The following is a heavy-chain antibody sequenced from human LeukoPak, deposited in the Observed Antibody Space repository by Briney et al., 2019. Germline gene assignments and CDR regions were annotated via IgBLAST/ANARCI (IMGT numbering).Heavy chain of an antibody. V-gene: IGHV3-7*01. J-gene: IGHJ4*02. D-gene: IGHD2/OR15-2a*01. Sequence: EGSLRLSCAASGVTFSNYWMNWVRQDPWKCPEWVAIIKKDGIEKYYVDSVKGRFTISRDNAKNSLYLQMNSLRADDTAVYFCAGGAGFLIDYWGQGALVTVSS. CDR1: GVTFSNYW. CDR3: AGGAGFLIDY. CDR2: IKKDGIEK.